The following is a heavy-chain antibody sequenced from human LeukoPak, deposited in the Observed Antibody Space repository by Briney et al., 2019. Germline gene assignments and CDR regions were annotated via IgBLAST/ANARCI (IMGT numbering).Heavy chain of an antibody. D-gene: IGHD6-13*01. Sequence: SETLSLTCTVSGGSISSYYWSWIRQPPGEGLEWIGYIYYSGSTNYNPSLKSRVTISVDTSKNQFSLKLSSVTAADTAVYYCARGVYIAAAQYAYWGQGTLVTVSS. V-gene: IGHV4-59*01. J-gene: IGHJ4*02. CDR3: ARGVYIAAAQYAY. CDR1: GGSISSYY. CDR2: IYYSGST.